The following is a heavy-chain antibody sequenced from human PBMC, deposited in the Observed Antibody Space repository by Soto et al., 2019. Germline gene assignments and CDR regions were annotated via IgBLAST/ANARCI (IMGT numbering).Heavy chain of an antibody. Sequence: NPSETLSLTCTVSCGSISSYYWSWIRQPPGKGLEWIGYIYYSGSTNYNPSLKSRVTISVDTSKNQFSLKLSSVTAADTAVYYCARLTRDAFDIWGQGTMVTVSS. J-gene: IGHJ3*02. V-gene: IGHV4-59*01. D-gene: IGHD3-9*01. CDR1: CGSISSYY. CDR3: ARLTRDAFDI. CDR2: IYYSGST.